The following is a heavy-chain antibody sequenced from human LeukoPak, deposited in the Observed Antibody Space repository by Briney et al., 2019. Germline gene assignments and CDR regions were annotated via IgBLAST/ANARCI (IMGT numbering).Heavy chain of an antibody. CDR2: ISWNSGSI. V-gene: IGHV3-9*03. CDR3: AKGGDGYNFDAFDI. D-gene: IGHD5-24*01. Sequence: GGSLRLSCAASGFTFDDYAMHWVRQAPGKGLEWVSGISWNSGSIGYADSVKGRFTISRDNAKNSLYLQMNSLRAEDMALYYCAKGGDGYNFDAFDIWGQGTMVTVSS. J-gene: IGHJ3*02. CDR1: GFTFDDYA.